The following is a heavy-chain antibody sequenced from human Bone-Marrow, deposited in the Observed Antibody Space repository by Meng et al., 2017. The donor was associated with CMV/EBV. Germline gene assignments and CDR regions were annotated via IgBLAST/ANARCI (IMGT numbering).Heavy chain of an antibody. J-gene: IGHJ5*02. CDR2: IYHSGST. CDR3: ARAHAVARYYH. D-gene: IGHD6-19*01. V-gene: IGHV4-4*02. CDR1: GGSISSSNW. Sequence: GSLRLSCAVSGGSISSSNWWSWVRQPPGKGLEWIGEIYHSGSTNYNPSLKSRVTISVDKSKNQFSLKLSSVTAADTAVYYCARAHAVARYYHWGQGTLVTLSS.